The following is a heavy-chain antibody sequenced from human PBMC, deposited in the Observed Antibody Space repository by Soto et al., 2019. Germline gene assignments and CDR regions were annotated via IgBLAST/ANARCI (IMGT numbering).Heavy chain of an antibody. CDR3: AKQGGHQPIDA. J-gene: IGHJ5*02. CDR1: GYNFISYW. V-gene: IGHV5-10-1*01. Sequence: GESLKISCKGSGYNFISYWINWVRQKPGKGLEWMGRIDPSDSYTNYSPSFQGHDTISADKSISTAYLQWSSLEASDTAMYYCAKQGGHQPIDAWGQGTLVTVSS. CDR2: IDPSDSYT. D-gene: IGHD2-2*01.